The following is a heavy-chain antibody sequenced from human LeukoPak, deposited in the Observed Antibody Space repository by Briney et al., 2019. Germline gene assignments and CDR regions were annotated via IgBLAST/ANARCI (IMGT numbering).Heavy chain of an antibody. Sequence: GESLKISCKGSGYSFTSYWIGWVRQMPGKGLEWMGIIYPGDSDTRYSPSFQGQVTISADKSISTAYLQWSSLKASDTAMYYCARPGEVGPAAPYYFDYWGQGTLVTVSS. V-gene: IGHV5-51*01. CDR3: ARPGEVGPAAPYYFDY. CDR2: IYPGDSDT. J-gene: IGHJ4*02. D-gene: IGHD2-2*01. CDR1: GYSFTSYW.